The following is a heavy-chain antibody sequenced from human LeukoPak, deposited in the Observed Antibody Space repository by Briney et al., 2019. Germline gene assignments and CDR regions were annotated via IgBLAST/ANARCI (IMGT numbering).Heavy chain of an antibody. CDR3: AVIGGYCSGGSCYSTFYFDY. CDR2: INPSGGST. J-gene: IGHJ4*02. CDR1: GYTFTSHY. V-gene: IGHV1-2*02. D-gene: IGHD2-15*01. Sequence: ASVKVSCKASGYTFTSHYMHWVRQAPGQGLEWMGTINPSGGSTTYAQKFQGRVTMTRDTSISTAYMELSRLRSDDTAVYYCAVIGGYCSGGSCYSTFYFDYWGQGTLVTVSS.